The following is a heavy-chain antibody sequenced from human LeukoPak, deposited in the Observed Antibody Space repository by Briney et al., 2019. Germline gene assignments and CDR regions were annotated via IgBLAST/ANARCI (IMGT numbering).Heavy chain of an antibody. CDR1: GGTFSSYA. CDR3: ARRYSDSSGYHNWFDP. V-gene: IGHV1-69*05. CDR2: IIPIFGTA. J-gene: IGHJ5*02. D-gene: IGHD3-22*01. Sequence: ASVKVSCKASGGTFSSYAISWVRQAPGQGLEWMGGIIPIFGTANYAQKFRGRVTITTDESTSTAYMELSSLRSEDTAVYYCARRYSDSSGYHNWFDPWGQGTLVTVSS.